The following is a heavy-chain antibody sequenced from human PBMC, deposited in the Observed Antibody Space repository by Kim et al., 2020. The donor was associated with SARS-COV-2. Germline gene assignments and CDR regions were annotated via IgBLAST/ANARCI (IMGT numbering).Heavy chain of an antibody. Sequence: SQTLSLTCAISGDSVSSNSAAWNWIRQSPSRGLEWLGRTYYRSKWYNDYAVSVKSRITINPDTSKNQFSLQLNSVTPEDTAVYYCARDLLLWFGESNYYYYGMDVWGQGTTVTVSS. CDR1: GDSVSSNSAA. D-gene: IGHD3-10*01. V-gene: IGHV6-1*01. J-gene: IGHJ6*02. CDR3: ARDLLLWFGESNYYYYGMDV. CDR2: TYYRSKWYN.